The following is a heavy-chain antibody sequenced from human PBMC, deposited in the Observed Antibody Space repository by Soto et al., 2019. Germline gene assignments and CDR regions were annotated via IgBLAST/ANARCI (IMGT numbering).Heavy chain of an antibody. Sequence: XATVSLTFAVPGYSISIGYYWCWIRQPPGKGLEWIGSIYHSGSTYYNPSLKSRVTISVDTSKNQFSLKLSSVTAADTAVYYCERVSAGFGPIWGQGTMVTVSS. CDR1: GYSISIGYY. V-gene: IGHV4-38-2*01. J-gene: IGHJ3*01. CDR3: ERVSAGFGPI. CDR2: IYHSGST. D-gene: IGHD3-10*01.